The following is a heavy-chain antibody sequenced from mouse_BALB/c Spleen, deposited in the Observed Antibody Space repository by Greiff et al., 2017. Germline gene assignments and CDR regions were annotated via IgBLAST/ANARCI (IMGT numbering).Heavy chain of an antibody. J-gene: IGHJ4*01. CDR3: ARKGGLVWYYYAMDD. CDR2: IWSGGST. CDR1: GFSLTSYG. Sequence: QVQLQQSGPGLVQPSQSLSITCTVSGFSLTSYGVHWVRQSPGKGLEWLGVIWSGGSTDYNAAFISRLSISKDNSKSQVFFQMNSLQANDTDIYYGARKGGLVWYYYAMDDWGQGTSVTVSS. D-gene: IGHD2-10*02. V-gene: IGHV2-2*02.